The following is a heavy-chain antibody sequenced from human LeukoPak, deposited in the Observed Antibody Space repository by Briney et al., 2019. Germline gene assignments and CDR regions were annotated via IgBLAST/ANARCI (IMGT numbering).Heavy chain of an antibody. CDR1: GFTFSSYW. J-gene: IGHJ6*03. D-gene: IGHD2/OR15-2a*01. Sequence: GGSLRLSCTASGFTFSSYWMSWARQAPGKGLEWVANINLDGSEKNYVDSVKGRFTISRDNAKNSLYLQMNSLRAEDTAVFYCARDNRNYYYYMDVWGKGTTVTVSS. CDR2: INLDGSEK. CDR3: ARDNRNYYYYMDV. V-gene: IGHV3-7*01.